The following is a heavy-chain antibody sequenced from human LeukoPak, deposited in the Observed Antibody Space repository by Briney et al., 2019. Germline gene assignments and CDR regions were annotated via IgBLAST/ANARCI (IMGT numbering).Heavy chain of an antibody. Sequence: GEPLKISCKGSGYSFSSYWIVWVRQMPGKGLEWMGIIYPGDSDTRYSPSFQGQVTISADKSISTAYLQWSSLKAWDTAMYYGARLWVATLESWGQGTLVTVSS. D-gene: IGHD5-12*01. CDR1: GYSFSSYW. V-gene: IGHV5-51*01. CDR3: ARLWVATLES. CDR2: IYPGDSDT. J-gene: IGHJ4*02.